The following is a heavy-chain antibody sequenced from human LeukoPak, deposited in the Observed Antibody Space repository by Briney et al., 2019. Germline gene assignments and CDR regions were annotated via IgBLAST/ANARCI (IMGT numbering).Heavy chain of an antibody. CDR3: ARRGGREPPDY. CDR1: GFTFSSYG. CDR2: ISYDGSNK. V-gene: IGHV3-30*03. Sequence: GGSLRLSCAASGFTFSSYGMHWVRQAPGKGLEWVAVISYDGSNKYYADSVKGRFTISRDNSKNTLYLQMNSLRAEDTAVYYCARRGGREPPDYWGQGTLVTVSS. D-gene: IGHD1-26*01. J-gene: IGHJ4*02.